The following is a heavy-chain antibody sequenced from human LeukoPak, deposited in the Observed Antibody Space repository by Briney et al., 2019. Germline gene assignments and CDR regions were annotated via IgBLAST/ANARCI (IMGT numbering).Heavy chain of an antibody. J-gene: IGHJ4*02. D-gene: IGHD6-19*01. Sequence: ASVKVSCMASGYTFTAYYMHWVRQAPGQGLEWMGWINPNSGVTNYAQSFQGRVTMTRDTSISTAYMELNSLTSDDAAVYYCARVPGAVAPADYWGQGTLVTVSS. V-gene: IGHV1-2*02. CDR3: ARVPGAVAPADY. CDR1: GYTFTAYY. CDR2: INPNSGVT.